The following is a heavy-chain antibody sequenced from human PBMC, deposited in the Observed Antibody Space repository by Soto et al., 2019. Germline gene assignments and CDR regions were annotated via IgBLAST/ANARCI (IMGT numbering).Heavy chain of an antibody. D-gene: IGHD4-17*01. J-gene: IGHJ3*02. CDR3: TRHRIIWANHVTTAVGNDGFDI. CDR1: GVTFSGSS. V-gene: IGHV3-73*01. Sequence: GGSLRLSCAASGVTFSGSSMHWVRQSSGKGLEWVGRIGSKANNYGTAYAASVTGRFTVSRDDSKNTTYLQMNSLKTEDTAIYYCTRHRIIWANHVTTAVGNDGFDIWGQGTMVTVS. CDR2: IGSKANNYGT.